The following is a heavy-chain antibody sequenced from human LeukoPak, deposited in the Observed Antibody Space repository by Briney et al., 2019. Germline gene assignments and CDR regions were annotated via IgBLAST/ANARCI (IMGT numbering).Heavy chain of an antibody. CDR3: ARVFAYSSSWYPVDY. V-gene: IGHV3-23*01. CDR2: ISGSGGST. D-gene: IGHD6-13*01. J-gene: IGHJ4*02. Sequence: GGSLRLSCAASGFTFSSYAMSWVRQAPGKGLEWVSAISGSGGSTYYADSVKGRFTISRDNSKNTLYLQMNSLRAEDTAVYYCARVFAYSSSWYPVDYWGQGTLVTVSS. CDR1: GFTFSSYA.